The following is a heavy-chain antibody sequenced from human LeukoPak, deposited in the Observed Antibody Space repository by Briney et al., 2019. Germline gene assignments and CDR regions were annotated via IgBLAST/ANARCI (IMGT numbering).Heavy chain of an antibody. Sequence: ASVKVSCKASGGTFSTSAVSWVRQAPGQGLEWMGGIIPKFGTAKFAQRFQDRATITADKSTSTAYMELRSLRSDDTAVYYCARADSGYAYWGQGTLVTVSS. J-gene: IGHJ4*02. V-gene: IGHV1-69*06. D-gene: IGHD5-12*01. CDR3: ARADSGYAY. CDR2: IIPKFGTA. CDR1: GGTFSTSA.